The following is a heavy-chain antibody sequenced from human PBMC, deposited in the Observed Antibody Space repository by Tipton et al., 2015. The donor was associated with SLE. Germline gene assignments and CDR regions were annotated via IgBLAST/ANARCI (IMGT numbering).Heavy chain of an antibody. V-gene: IGHV4-38-2*01. CDR3: ASLRTEYYYGSRADY. D-gene: IGHD3-10*01. Sequence: TLSLTCAVSGYSISSGYYWGWIRQPPGKGLEWIGEINHSGSTNYNPSLKSRVTTSVDTSKNQFSLKLSSVTAADTAVYYCASLRTEYYYGSRADYWGQGPLVTVSS. CDR2: INHSGST. CDR1: GYSISSGYY. J-gene: IGHJ4*02.